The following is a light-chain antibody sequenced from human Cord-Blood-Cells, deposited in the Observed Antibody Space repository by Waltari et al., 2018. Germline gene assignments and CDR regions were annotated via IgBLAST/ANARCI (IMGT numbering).Light chain of an antibody. J-gene: IGKJ4*01. CDR2: DAS. CDR1: QSVSSY. V-gene: IGKV3-11*01. Sequence: IGLTQSPANLSLSPGERSPLSCRASQSVSSYLAWYQQKPGQAPRHLIYDASNRATGIPARFSGSGSGTDFTLTISSLEPEDFAVYYCQQRSNWPLTFGGGTKVEIK. CDR3: QQRSNWPLT.